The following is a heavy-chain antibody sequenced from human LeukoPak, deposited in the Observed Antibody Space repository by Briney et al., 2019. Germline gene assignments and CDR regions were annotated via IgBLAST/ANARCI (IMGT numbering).Heavy chain of an antibody. J-gene: IGHJ4*02. CDR3: ARHKTGGTYPLDY. V-gene: IGHV4-59*08. D-gene: IGHD1-26*01. CDR2: IYYSGST. Sequence: SETLSLTCIVSGGSISSYYWSWIRQPPGKGLEWIGYIYYSGSTNYNPSLKSRVTISVDTSKNQFSLKLSSVTAADTAVYYCARHKTGGTYPLDYWGQGTLVTVSS. CDR1: GGSISSYY.